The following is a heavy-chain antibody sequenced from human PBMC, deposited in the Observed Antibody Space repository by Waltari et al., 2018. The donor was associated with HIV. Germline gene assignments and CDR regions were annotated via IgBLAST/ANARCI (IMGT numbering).Heavy chain of an antibody. V-gene: IGHV5-51*01. J-gene: IGHJ3*02. Sequence: EEKLVQSGAEVKEPGESLKLSCKSVGNDFAGYGVGWVRQMPGKGLEWMGVIYPGDSDAVYSPSFQGRVIMSTDSSISTVYLQWSSLRASDTAMYYCARRKGDYRTAFDIWGQGTMVTASS. CDR3: ARRKGDYRTAFDI. D-gene: IGHD4-17*01. CDR1: GNDFAGYG. CDR2: IYPGDSDA.